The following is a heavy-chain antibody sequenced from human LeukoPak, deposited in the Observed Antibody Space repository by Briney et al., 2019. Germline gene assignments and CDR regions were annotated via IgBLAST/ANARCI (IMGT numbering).Heavy chain of an antibody. CDR2: ITQDGSDT. Sequence: GGSLTLSCAASGFTFSRNSMNWVRQAPGKGPEWVANITQDGSDTYSVDSVKGRFTISRDNTKNSLYLQMNSLRAEEKYIYYCVGGSGYWGQGTLVTVSS. CDR1: GFTFSRNS. D-gene: IGHD5-12*01. V-gene: IGHV3-7*01. J-gene: IGHJ4*02. CDR3: VGGSGY.